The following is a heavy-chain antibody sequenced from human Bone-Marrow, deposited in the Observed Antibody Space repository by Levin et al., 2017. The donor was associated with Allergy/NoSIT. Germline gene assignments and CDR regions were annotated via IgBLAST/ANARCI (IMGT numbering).Heavy chain of an antibody. V-gene: IGHV1-8*01. D-gene: IGHD2-15*01. CDR3: ARGDCYSGSCYGPDWFDP. CDR2: INPNSGNT. CDR1: GYSFTSYN. J-gene: IGHJ5*02. Sequence: GGSLRLSCKTSGYSFTSYNVYWVRQAPGQGLEWMGYINPNSGNTGYVQKFQGRVIMTRNSSITTAYMELSGLRFEDTAIYYCARGDCYSGSCYGPDWFDPWGQGTQVTVSS.